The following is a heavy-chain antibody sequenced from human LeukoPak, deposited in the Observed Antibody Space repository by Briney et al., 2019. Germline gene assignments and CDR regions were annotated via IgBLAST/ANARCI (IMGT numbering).Heavy chain of an antibody. Sequence: PAGGSLRPSCAASGFTFSSYAMSWVRQAPGKGLEWVSGIRGSGGNTYYADSVKGRFTLSRDNSKNTLYLHMNSLRAEDTAVYYCARPGGHWSSSPFDYWGQGTLVTVSS. CDR3: ARPGGHWSSSPFDY. J-gene: IGHJ4*02. CDR2: IRGSGGNT. D-gene: IGHD2-21*01. CDR1: GFTFSSYA. V-gene: IGHV3-23*01.